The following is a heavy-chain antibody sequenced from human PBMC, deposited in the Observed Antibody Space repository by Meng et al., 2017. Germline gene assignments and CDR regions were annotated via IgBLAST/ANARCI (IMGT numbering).Heavy chain of an antibody. D-gene: IGHD4-17*01. Sequence: GESLKISCTASGSTFGDYAMSWVRQAPGKGLEWVGFIRSKAYGGTTEYASSVKGRFTISRDNSTSIAYLQMNSLKTENTAVYYCTRDTVTTYYYYGMDVWGQGTTVTVSS. CDR3: TRDTVTTYYYYGMDV. CDR1: GSTFGDYA. J-gene: IGHJ6*02. V-gene: IGHV3-49*04. CDR2: IRSKAYGGTT.